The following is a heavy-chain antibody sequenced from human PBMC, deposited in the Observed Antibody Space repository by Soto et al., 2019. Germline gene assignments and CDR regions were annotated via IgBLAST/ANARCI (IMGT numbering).Heavy chain of an antibody. J-gene: IGHJ4*02. CDR3: ARDPYYYDSSGSNFDY. CDR1: GGTFSSYA. Sequence: SVKVSCKASGGTFSSYAISWVRQAPGQGLEWMGGIIPIFGTANYAQKFQGRVTITADESTSTAYMELSGLRSEDTAVYYCARDPYYYDSSGSNFDYWGQGTLVTVSS. CDR2: IIPIFGTA. V-gene: IGHV1-69*13. D-gene: IGHD3-22*01.